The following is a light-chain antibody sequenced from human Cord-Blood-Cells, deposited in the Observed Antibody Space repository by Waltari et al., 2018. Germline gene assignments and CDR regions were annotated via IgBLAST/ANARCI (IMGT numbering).Light chain of an antibody. CDR2: AAS. CDR3: QQSYSTPLT. J-gene: IGKJ4*01. Sequence: DIQMSQYPSSLSASVGDRVTITCRASQSISRYLNWYQQKPGKAPKLLIYAASSLQSGVPSRCSGSGSGTDFTLTISSLQPEDFATYYCQQSYSTPLTFGGWTKVEIK. V-gene: IGKV1-39*01. CDR1: QSISRY.